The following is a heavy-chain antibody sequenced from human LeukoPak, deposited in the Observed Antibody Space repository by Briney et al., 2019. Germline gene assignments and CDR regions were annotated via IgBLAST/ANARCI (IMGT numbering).Heavy chain of an antibody. CDR1: GGSISSGDYY. Sequence: SETLSLTCTVSGGSISSGDYYWSWIRQPPGRGLEWIGYIYYSGSTYYNPSLKSRVTISVDTSKNQFSLKLSSVTAADTAVYFCARDLPYYYDSSCYSSPQAFDIWGQGTMVTVSS. CDR2: IYYSGST. J-gene: IGHJ3*02. V-gene: IGHV4-30-4*01. CDR3: ARDLPYYYDSSCYSSPQAFDI. D-gene: IGHD3-22*01.